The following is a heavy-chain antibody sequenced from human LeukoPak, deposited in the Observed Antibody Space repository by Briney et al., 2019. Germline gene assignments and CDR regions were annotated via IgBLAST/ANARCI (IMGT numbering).Heavy chain of an antibody. CDR2: INPNSGGT. CDR3: AKDYRDSSGYLEPYNWFDP. CDR1: GYTFTGYY. V-gene: IGHV1-2*02. J-gene: IGHJ5*02. Sequence: ASVKVSCKASGYTFTGYYMHWVRQAPGQGLEWMGWINPNSGGTNYAQKFQGRVTMTRDTSISTAYMELSRLRAEDTAVYYCAKDYRDSSGYLEPYNWFDPWGQGTLVTVSS. D-gene: IGHD3-22*01.